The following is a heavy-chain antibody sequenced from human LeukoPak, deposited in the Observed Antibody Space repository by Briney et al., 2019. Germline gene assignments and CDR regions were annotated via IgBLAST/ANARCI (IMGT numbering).Heavy chain of an antibody. CDR3: ARDMSLLWFGELPIWALDY. J-gene: IGHJ4*02. CDR2: ISYDGSNK. V-gene: IGHV3-30-3*01. Sequence: GGSLRLSCVASGFTFSSYAMHWVRQAPGKGLEWVAVISYDGSNKYYADSVKGRFTISRDNSKNTLYLQMNSLRAEDTAVYYCARDMSLLWFGELPIWALDYWGQGTLVTVSS. D-gene: IGHD3-10*01. CDR1: GFTFSSYA.